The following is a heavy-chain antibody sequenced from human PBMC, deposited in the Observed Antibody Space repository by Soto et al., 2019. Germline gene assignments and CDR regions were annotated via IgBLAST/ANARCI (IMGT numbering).Heavy chain of an antibody. V-gene: IGHV4-30-2*01. CDR1: APSISRVCYA. CDR2: IYQTASN. CDR3: AKFVVGPATLPY. D-gene: IGHD2-21*02. J-gene: IGHJ4*02. Sequence: TLSPACPLSAPSISRVCYAWSWVLQPPGKGLEWSGFIYQTASNHYNPSLKNRVTISVDGSKNQFSLNLTSVTAADTAVYYCAKFVVGPATLPYWGQGALVTVSS.